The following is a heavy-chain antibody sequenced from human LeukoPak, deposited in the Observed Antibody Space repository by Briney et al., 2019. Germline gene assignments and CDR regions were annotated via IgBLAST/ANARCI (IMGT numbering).Heavy chain of an antibody. Sequence: GGSLRLSRAASGFTFDDYGMSWVRQAPGKGLEWVSGINWNGGSTGYADSVKGRFTISRDNAKNSLYLQMNSLRAEDTALYHCARGDSSGWYLVFDYWGQGTLVTVSS. CDR1: GFTFDDYG. CDR3: ARGDSSGWYLVFDY. J-gene: IGHJ4*02. CDR2: INWNGGST. D-gene: IGHD6-19*01. V-gene: IGHV3-20*01.